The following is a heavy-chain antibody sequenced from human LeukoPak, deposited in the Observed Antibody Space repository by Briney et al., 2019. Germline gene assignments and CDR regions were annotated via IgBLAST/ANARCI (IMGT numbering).Heavy chain of an antibody. CDR3: ETYYYDSSGYYRDAFDI. J-gene: IGHJ3*02. CDR1: GYTLTELS. CDR2: FDPEDGET. Sequence: GASAKVSCKVSGYTLTELSMHWVRQAPGKGLEWMGGFDPEDGETIYAQKFQGRVTMTEDTSTDTAYMELSSLRSEDTAVYYCETYYYDSSGYYRDAFDIWGQGTMVTVSS. V-gene: IGHV1-24*01. D-gene: IGHD3-22*01.